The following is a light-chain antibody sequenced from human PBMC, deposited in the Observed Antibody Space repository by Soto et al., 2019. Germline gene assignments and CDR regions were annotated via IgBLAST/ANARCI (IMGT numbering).Light chain of an antibody. J-gene: IGKJ1*01. CDR3: QQYGSSGT. CDR1: QSVSNNY. V-gene: IGKV3-20*01. CDR2: GAS. Sequence: EIVLTQSPGTLSLSPGERATLSCRASQSVSNNYLAWYQQKPGQAPRLLIYGASNRATGIPDRFSGSGSGTDFTLTISRLEPEEFAVYYCQQYGSSGTFGQGTKGEIK.